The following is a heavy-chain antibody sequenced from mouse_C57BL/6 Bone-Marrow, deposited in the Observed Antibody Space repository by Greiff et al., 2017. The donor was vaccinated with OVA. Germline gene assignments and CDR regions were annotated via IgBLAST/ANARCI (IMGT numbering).Heavy chain of an antibody. CDR1: GYTFTSYG. CDR3: ARYYGSSYCYWYFDV. D-gene: IGHD1-1*01. V-gene: IGHV1-81*01. Sequence: QVQLQQSGAELARPGASVKLSCKASGYTFTSYGISWVKQRTGQGLEWIGEIYPRSGNTYYNEKFKGKATLTADKSSSTAYMELRSLTSEDSAVYVCARYYGSSYCYWYFDVWGTGTTVTVSS. J-gene: IGHJ1*03. CDR2: IYPRSGNT.